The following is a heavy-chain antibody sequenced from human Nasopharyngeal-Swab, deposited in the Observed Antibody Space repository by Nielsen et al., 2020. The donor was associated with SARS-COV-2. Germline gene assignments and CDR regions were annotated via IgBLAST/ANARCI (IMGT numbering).Heavy chain of an antibody. J-gene: IGHJ4*02. CDR2: IYYSGST. V-gene: IGHV4-59*08. Sequence: SETLSLTCTVSGGSISSYYWSWIRQPPGKGLEWIGYIYYSGSTNYNPSLKSRVTISVDTSKNQFSLKLSSVTAADTAVYYCARLEYYFDCWGQGTLVTVSS. CDR3: ARLEYYFDC. CDR1: GGSISSYY.